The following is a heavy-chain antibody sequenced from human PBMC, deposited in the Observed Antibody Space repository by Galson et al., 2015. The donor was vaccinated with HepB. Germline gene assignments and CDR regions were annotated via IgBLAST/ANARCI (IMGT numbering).Heavy chain of an antibody. CDR1: GGSISSGSYY. D-gene: IGHD1-26*01. V-gene: IGHV4-61*02. CDR2: IYTSGST. CDR3: ASGPWVINLGDYYMDV. Sequence: TLSLTCTVSGGSISSGSYYWSWIRQPAGKGLEWIGRIYTSGSTNYNPSLKSRVTMSVDTSKNQFSLKLSSVTAADTAVYYCASGPWVINLGDYYMDVWGKGTTVTVSS. J-gene: IGHJ6*03.